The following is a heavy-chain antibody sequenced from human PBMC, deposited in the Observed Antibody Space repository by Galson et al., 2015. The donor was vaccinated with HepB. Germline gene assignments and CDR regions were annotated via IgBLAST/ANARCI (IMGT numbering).Heavy chain of an antibody. CDR1: GFTFSSYG. J-gene: IGHJ4*02. CDR2: IWSDGSNK. V-gene: IGHV3-33*08. Sequence: SLRLSCAASGFTFSSYGMHWVRQAPGRGLEWVAVIWSDGSNKYYADSVQGRFTISRDNSKNTLYLQMNSLRAEDTAVYYCARGGLRYCSTTSCPLDYWGQGTLGTVSS. D-gene: IGHD2-2*01. CDR3: ARGGLRYCSTTSCPLDY.